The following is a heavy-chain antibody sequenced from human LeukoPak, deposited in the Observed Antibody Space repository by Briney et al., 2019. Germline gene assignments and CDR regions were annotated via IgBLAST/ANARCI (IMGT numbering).Heavy chain of an antibody. V-gene: IGHV1-69*04. J-gene: IGHJ4*02. CDR2: IIPILGIA. CDR1: GGTFSSYA. D-gene: IGHD6-19*01. CDR3: ARDRIAVAGNFDY. Sequence: SVKVSCKASGGTFSSYAISWVRQAPGQGLEWMGRIIPILGIANYAQKFQDRVTITADKSTSTAYMELSSLRSEDTAVYYCARDRIAVAGNFDYWGQGTLVTVSS.